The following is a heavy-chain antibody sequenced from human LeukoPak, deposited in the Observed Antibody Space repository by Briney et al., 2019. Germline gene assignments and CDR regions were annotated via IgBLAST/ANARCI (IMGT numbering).Heavy chain of an antibody. J-gene: IGHJ4*02. CDR2: IIPILGIA. D-gene: IGHD6-13*01. CDR1: GGTFSSYT. CDR3: ATGRGIAAAGTTTLFDY. V-gene: IGHV1-69*02. Sequence: ASVKVSCKASGGTFSSYTISWARRAPGQGREWMGRIIPILGIANYAQKFQGRVTITADKSTSTAYMELSSLRSEDTAVYYCATGRGIAAAGTTTLFDYWGQGTLVTVSS.